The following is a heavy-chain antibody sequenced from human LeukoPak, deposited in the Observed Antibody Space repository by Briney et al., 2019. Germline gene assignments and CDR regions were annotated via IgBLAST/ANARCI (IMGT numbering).Heavy chain of an antibody. J-gene: IGHJ4*02. CDR1: GFSFSGYA. Sequence: SEGSLRLSCIASGFSFSGYAMSWVRQAPGKGLEWVSAISGGGDSAYYADSVKGRFTISRDNSKNTLYLQMNSLRAEDTAVYYCAKDRYYYDSSGYRYFDYWGQGTLVTVSS. D-gene: IGHD3-22*01. CDR2: ISGGGDSA. CDR3: AKDRYYYDSSGYRYFDY. V-gene: IGHV3-23*01.